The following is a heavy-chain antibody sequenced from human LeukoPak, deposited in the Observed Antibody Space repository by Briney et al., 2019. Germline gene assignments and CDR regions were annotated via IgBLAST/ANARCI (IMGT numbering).Heavy chain of an antibody. V-gene: IGHV4-61*02. CDR3: ARDSYCSSTSCYLAVAFDI. D-gene: IGHD2-2*01. CDR2: IYTSGST. Sequence: SETLYLTCTVSGGSISSGSYYWSWIRQPAGKGLEWIGRIYTSGSTNYNPSLKSRVTISVDTSKNQFSLKLSSVTAADTAVYYCARDSYCSSTSCYLAVAFDIWGQGTMVTVSS. J-gene: IGHJ3*02. CDR1: GGSISSGSYY.